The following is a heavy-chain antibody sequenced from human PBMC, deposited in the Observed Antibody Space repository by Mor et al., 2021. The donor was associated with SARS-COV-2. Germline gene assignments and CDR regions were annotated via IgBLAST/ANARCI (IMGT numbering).Heavy chain of an antibody. J-gene: IGHJ4*02. Sequence: VSSISSSSSYIYYADSVKGRFTISRDNAKNSLYLQMNSLRAEDTAVYYCARGEAHSDYWGQGTLV. CDR2: ISSSSSYI. D-gene: IGHD3-16*01. V-gene: IGHV3-21*01. CDR3: ARGEAHSDY.